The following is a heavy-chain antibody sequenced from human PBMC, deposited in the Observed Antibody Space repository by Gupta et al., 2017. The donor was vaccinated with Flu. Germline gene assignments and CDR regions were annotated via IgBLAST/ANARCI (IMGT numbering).Heavy chain of an antibody. D-gene: IGHD5-18*01. CDR2: IDYSGKT. Sequence: RPRPEKGLEGIASIDYSGKTYYNPSLKSRVSISIDTSNNQFSLRLSSVTAADTAIYYCASMNDDTSMYVLRDYWGQGTQVTVSS. CDR3: ASMNDDTSMYVLRDY. J-gene: IGHJ4*02. V-gene: IGHV4-39*01.